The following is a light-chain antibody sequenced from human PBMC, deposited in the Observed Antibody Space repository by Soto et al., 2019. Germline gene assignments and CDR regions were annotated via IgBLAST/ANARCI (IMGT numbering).Light chain of an antibody. CDR1: SSDIGGYNY. V-gene: IGLV2-14*01. Sequence: QSALTQPASVSGSPGQSITISCTGTSSDIGGYNYVSWYQQHPGKAPKLMIYDVTSRPSGISYRFSGSKSGNTASLTISGLEAEDGADYYCSSYTSSSTSDVVFGGGTQLTVL. CDR3: SSYTSSSTSDVV. CDR2: DVT. J-gene: IGLJ2*01.